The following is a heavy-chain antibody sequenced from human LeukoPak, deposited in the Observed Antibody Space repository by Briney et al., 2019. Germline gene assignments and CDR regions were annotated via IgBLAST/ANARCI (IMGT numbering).Heavy chain of an antibody. CDR3: ARADYVWGSYRHDAFDI. V-gene: IGHV3-9*01. CDR2: ISWNSGSI. D-gene: IGHD3-16*02. CDR1: GFTFDDYA. J-gene: IGHJ3*02. Sequence: PGGSLRLSCAASGFTFDDYAMHWVRQAPGKGLEWVSGISWNSGSIGYADSVKGRFTISRDNAKNSLYLQMNSLRAEDTALYYCARADYVWGSYRHDAFDIWGQGTMVTVSS.